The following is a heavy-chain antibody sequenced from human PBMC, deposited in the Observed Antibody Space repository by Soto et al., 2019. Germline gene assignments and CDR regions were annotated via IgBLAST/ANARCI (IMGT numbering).Heavy chain of an antibody. J-gene: IGHJ5*02. CDR3: AGSTYYDFWSGYLDWFDP. D-gene: IGHD3-3*01. CDR2: ISAYNGNT. CDR1: GYTFTIYG. V-gene: IGHV1-18*01. Sequence: VASVKVSCKASGYTFTIYGISWVRQAPGQGLEWMGWISAYNGNTNYAQKLQGRVTMTTDTSTSTAYMELRSLRSDDTAVYYCAGSTYYDFWSGYLDWFDPWGQGTLVTVS.